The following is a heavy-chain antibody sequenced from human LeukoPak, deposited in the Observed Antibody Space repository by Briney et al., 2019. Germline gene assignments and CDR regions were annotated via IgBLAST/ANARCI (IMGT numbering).Heavy chain of an antibody. CDR3: ARVRRVVVITNYFDY. CDR2: IYTSGST. D-gene: IGHD3-22*01. Sequence: SETLSLTCTVPGGSISSGSYYWSWIRQPAGKGLEWIGRIYTSGSTNYNPSLKSRVTISVDTSKNHFSLKLSSVTAADTAVYYCARVRRVVVITNYFDYWGQGTLVTVSS. CDR1: GGSISSGSYY. V-gene: IGHV4-61*02. J-gene: IGHJ4*02.